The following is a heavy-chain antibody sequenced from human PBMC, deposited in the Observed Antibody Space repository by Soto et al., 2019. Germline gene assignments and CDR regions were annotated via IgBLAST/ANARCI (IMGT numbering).Heavy chain of an antibody. CDR3: GRAWGGLVHPAGRDYTDMDV. D-gene: IGHD6-13*01. V-gene: IGHV1-69*06. CDR2: IIPIFGSA. CDR1: GGTFNTYP. Sequence: QGQLVQSGAEVKKPGSSGKVSCKVSGGTFNTYPISWVRQAPGQGLNWMGGIIPIFGSANYAQKSEGRVTINADKSTSTGYMELFSLRSEDTAIYYCGRAWGGLVHPAGRDYTDMDVWGQGTTVTVSS. J-gene: IGHJ6*02.